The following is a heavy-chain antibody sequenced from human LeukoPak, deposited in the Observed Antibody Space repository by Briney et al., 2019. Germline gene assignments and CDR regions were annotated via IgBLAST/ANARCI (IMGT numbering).Heavy chain of an antibody. D-gene: IGHD1-26*01. CDR2: IIPIFGTA. CDR1: GGTFSSYA. V-gene: IGHV1-69*13. CDR3: ARGHYSGSYPLHWFDP. J-gene: IGHJ5*02. Sequence: SVKVSCKASGGTFSSYAISWVRQAPGQGLEWMGGIIPIFGTANYAQKFQGRVTITADESTSTAYMELSSLRSEDTAVYYCARGHYSGSYPLHWFDPWGQGTLVTVSS.